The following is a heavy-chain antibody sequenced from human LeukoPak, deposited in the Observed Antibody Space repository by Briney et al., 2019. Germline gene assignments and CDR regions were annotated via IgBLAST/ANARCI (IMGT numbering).Heavy chain of an antibody. D-gene: IGHD6-6*01. CDR1: GYTFTSYD. CDR2: MNPNSGNT. Sequence: ASVKVSCKASGYTFTSYDINWVRQATGQGLEWMGWMNPNSGNTSYAQKFQGRVTMTRDTSTSTVYMELSSLRSEGTAVYYCARDVAGIAARPWYFDYWGQGTLVTVSS. J-gene: IGHJ4*02. CDR3: ARDVAGIAARPWYFDY. V-gene: IGHV1-8*01.